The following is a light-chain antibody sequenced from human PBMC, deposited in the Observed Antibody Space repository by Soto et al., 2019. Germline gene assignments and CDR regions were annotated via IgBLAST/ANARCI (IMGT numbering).Light chain of an antibody. CDR3: SSYKSSSPYV. Sequence: SVLPQPASVSGSPGQSITPSFTGTSSDVGGYNYVSWYQQHPGKAPKLMIYDVSNRPSGVSNRFSGSKSGNTASLTISGLQAEHEADYYCSSYKSSSPYVFGTGTKVTV. CDR2: DVS. CDR1: SSDVGGYNY. J-gene: IGLJ1*01. V-gene: IGLV2-14*01.